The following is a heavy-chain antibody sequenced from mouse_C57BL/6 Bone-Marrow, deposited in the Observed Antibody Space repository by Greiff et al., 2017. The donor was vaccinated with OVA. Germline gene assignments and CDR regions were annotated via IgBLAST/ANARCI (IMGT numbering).Heavy chain of an antibody. Sequence: EVKLQQSGPELVKPGASVKISCKASGYTFTDYYMNWVKQSHGKSLEWIGDINPNNGGTSYNQKFKGKATLTVDKSSSTAYMELRSLTSEDSAVYYCARSPFYYGSSSNWDVLWGQGTTLTVSS. CDR1: GYTFTDYY. J-gene: IGHJ2*01. V-gene: IGHV1-26*01. CDR2: INPNNGGT. D-gene: IGHD1-1*01. CDR3: ARSPFYYGSSSNWDVL.